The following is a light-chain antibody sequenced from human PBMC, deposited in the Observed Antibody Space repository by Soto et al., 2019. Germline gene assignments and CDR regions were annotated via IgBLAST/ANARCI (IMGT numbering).Light chain of an antibody. J-gene: IGLJ3*02. CDR2: EVT. CDR3: SSYAGSSNVV. CDR1: SRDVGSYNY. V-gene: IGLV2-8*01. Sequence: QSALTQPPSASGSHGQSVTISCTGTSRDVGSYNYVSWYQQNPGKAPKLLIYEVTKRPSGVPDRFSGSKSGNTASLTVSGLQAEDEADYFCSSYAGSSNVVFGGGTKLTVL.